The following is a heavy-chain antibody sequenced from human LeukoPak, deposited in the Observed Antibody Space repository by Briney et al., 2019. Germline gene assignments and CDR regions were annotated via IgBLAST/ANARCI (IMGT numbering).Heavy chain of an antibody. J-gene: IGHJ4*02. CDR1: GGTFSSYA. D-gene: IGHD3-22*01. Sequence: ASVKVSCKASGGTFSSYAISWVRQAPGQGLEWMGRIIPILGIANYAQKFQGRVTITADKSTSTAYMELSSLRSEDTAVYYCAGDPSPHDSSDYWGQGTLVTVSS. V-gene: IGHV1-69*04. CDR2: IIPILGIA. CDR3: AGDPSPHDSSDY.